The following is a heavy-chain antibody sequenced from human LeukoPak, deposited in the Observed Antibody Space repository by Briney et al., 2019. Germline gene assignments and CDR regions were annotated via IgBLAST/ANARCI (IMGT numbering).Heavy chain of an antibody. J-gene: IGHJ4*02. V-gene: IGHV3-21*01. D-gene: IGHD3-22*01. CDR2: ISHIGSYI. CDR1: GFTFNCYS. CDR3: ARTDSSGYQGGDY. Sequence: GGSLRLSCAASGFTFNCYSMNWVRQAPGKGLEWVSSISHIGSYIYYSDSVKGRFTISRDNAKNSLYLQMNSLRAEDTAVYYCARTDSSGYQGGDYWGQGTLVTVSS.